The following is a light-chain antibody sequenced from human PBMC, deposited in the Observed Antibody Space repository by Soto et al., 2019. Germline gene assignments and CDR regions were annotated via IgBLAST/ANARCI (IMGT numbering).Light chain of an antibody. CDR2: VAS. Sequence: IKMTQTPSSLSASVGDSLAITWRASQYISAYLNWYLEKPGKAPKRLIYVASRLQSGVPSRSSGSGAGTEFTLISSRLQPDDSATYYYHQYITCHTFAEGAKVDI. CDR3: HQYITCHT. J-gene: IGKJ4*02. CDR1: QYISAY. V-gene: IGKV1-39*01.